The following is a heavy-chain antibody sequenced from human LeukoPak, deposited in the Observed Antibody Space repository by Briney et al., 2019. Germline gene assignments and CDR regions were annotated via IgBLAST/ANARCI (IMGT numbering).Heavy chain of an antibody. V-gene: IGHV3-21*01. J-gene: IGHJ4*02. CDR3: ARRYCSSTSCLPLDY. CDR2: ISSSNTYI. CDR1: GFTFSSYS. Sequence: GGSLRLSCAASGFTFSSYSMNWVRQAPGKGLEWVSSISSSNTYIFYADSVRGRFTISRDNAKKSLFLQMNSLRAEDTAVYYCARRYCSSTSCLPLDYWDQGTLVSVSS. D-gene: IGHD2-2*01.